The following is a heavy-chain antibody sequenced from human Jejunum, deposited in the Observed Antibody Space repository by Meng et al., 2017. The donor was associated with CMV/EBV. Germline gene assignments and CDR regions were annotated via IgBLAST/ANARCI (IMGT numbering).Heavy chain of an antibody. CDR1: GFTFRNYP. V-gene: IGHV3-30-3*01. D-gene: IGHD4-11*01. CDR3: AREDDYRNYLDH. CDR2: ISGDGNKR. Sequence: SGFTFRNYPMHWVRQAPGKGLEWLAVISGDGNKRFHADSVMGRFTISRDNSKNTLSLQMDGLRGEDTGVYYCAREDDYRNYLDHWGRGTQVTVSS. J-gene: IGHJ4*02.